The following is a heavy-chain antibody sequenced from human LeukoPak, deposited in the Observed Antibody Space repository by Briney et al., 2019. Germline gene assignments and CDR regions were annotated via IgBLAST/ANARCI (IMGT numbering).Heavy chain of an antibody. CDR2: ISYDGSNK. CDR3: ARGFTGYDILTGYFLDY. V-gene: IGHV3-30-3*01. D-gene: IGHD3-9*01. CDR1: GFTFSSYA. J-gene: IGHJ4*02. Sequence: GGSLRLSCAASGFTFSSYAMHWVRQAPGKGLEWVAVISYDGSNKYYADSVKGRFTISRDNSKNTLYLQMNSLRAEDTAVYYCARGFTGYDILTGYFLDYWGQGTLVTVSS.